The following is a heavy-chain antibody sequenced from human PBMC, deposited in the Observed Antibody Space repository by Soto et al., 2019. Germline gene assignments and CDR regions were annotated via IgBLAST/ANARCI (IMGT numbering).Heavy chain of an antibody. CDR3: VRFGTSNWFDP. CDR2: ISSGGYVK. J-gene: IGHJ5*02. V-gene: IGHV3-21*01. CDR1: GFTFSSYG. D-gene: IGHD3-16*01. Sequence: EMQLVESGGGLVKPGGSLRLSCAASGFTFSSYGINWVRQAPGQGLEWVSSISSGGYVKYYADSVKGRFTISRDNAKNSLCLQMDSLRVEDTGVYYCVRFGTSNWFDPWGQGTVVTVSS.